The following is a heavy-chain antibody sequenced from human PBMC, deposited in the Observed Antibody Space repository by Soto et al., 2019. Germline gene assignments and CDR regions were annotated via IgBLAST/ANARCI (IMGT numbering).Heavy chain of an antibody. CDR3: AKDIAAAGSRNY. V-gene: IGHV3-23*01. Sequence: EVQLLESGGGLVQPGGSLRLSCAASGFTFSSYAMSWVRQAPGKGLEWVSAISGSGGSTYYADSVKGRFTISRDNSKNTLYLQMNSLRAEYTAVYYCAKDIAAAGSRNYWGQGTLVTVSS. CDR2: ISGSGGST. CDR1: GFTFSSYA. D-gene: IGHD6-13*01. J-gene: IGHJ4*02.